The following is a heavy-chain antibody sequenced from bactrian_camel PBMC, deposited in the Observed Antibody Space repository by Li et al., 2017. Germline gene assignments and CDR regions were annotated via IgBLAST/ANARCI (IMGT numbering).Heavy chain of an antibody. D-gene: IGHD7*01. CDR2: IESADSST. V-gene: IGHV3S40*01. Sequence: VQLVESGGGSVQAGGSLRLSCAASGDTAGLDYMSWVRQAPGKGLEWVSGIESADSSTYYADSVKGRFTISRDIAKNTMYLQMNSLTTDDTAMYYCANLGAYLPGLDWGQGTQVTV. J-gene: IGHJ4*01. CDR1: GDTAGLDY. CDR3: ANLGAYLPGLD.